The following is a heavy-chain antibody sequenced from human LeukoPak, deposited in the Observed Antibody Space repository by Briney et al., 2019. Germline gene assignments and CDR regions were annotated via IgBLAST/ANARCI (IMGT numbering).Heavy chain of an antibody. CDR1: GGTFSSYA. J-gene: IGHJ6*02. V-gene: IGHV1-69*04. D-gene: IGHD2-8*01. CDR2: IIPILGIA. CDR3: ARDVSNPHYYYYGMDV. Sequence: GASVKVSCKASGGTFSSYAISWVRQAPGQGLEWMGRIIPILGIANYAQKFQGRVMITADKSTSTAYMELSSLRSEDTAVYYCARDVSNPHYYYYGMDVWGQGTTVTVSS.